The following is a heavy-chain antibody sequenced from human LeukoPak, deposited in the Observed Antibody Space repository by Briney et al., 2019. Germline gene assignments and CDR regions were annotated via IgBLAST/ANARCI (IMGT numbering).Heavy chain of an antibody. V-gene: IGHV3-21*01. J-gene: IGHJ4*02. CDR2: ISSSSSYI. Sequence: GGSLRLSCAASGFTFSSYSMNWARQAPGKGLEGVSSISSSSSYIYYADSVKGRFTISRDNAKNSLYLQMNSLRAEDTAVYYCARDLRYCSGGSCKGFDYWGQGTLVTVSS. CDR3: ARDLRYCSGGSCKGFDY. CDR1: GFTFSSYS. D-gene: IGHD2-15*01.